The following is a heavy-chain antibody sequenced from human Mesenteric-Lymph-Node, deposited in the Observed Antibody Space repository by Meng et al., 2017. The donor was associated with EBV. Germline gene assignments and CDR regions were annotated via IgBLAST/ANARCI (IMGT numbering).Heavy chain of an antibody. V-gene: IGHV3-23*01. Sequence: VKLLGAGGGLVQPGGSLRLCCASSGFTFSSHSMSWVRQAPGKGLEWVSAITGNGGNTYYADSVKGRFTISRDNSKNTVYLQMNSLRAEDTAVYYCARLTDYWGQGTLVTVSS. D-gene: IGHD3-9*01. CDR1: GFTFSSHS. CDR3: ARLTDY. CDR2: ITGNGGNT. J-gene: IGHJ4*02.